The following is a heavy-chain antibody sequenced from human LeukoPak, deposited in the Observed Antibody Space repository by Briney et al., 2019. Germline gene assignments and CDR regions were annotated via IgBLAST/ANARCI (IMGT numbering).Heavy chain of an antibody. CDR2: IHSDGSST. Sequence: GGSLRLSCAASGFTFSNYWMHWVRQAPGKGLVWVSRIHSDGSSTTSADSVKGRFTISRDNAENTLYLQMNSLRAEDTAVYFCARGNAHALDIWGQGTMVTVSS. D-gene: IGHD1-1*01. CDR1: GFTFSNYW. V-gene: IGHV3-74*01. CDR3: ARGNAHALDI. J-gene: IGHJ3*02.